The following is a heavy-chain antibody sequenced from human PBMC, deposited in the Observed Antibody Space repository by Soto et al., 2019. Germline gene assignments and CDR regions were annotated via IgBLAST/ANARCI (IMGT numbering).Heavy chain of an antibody. CDR3: VTDTAEDCGSDTCYVPLQH. CDR1: GFTFSTFA. Sequence: QVQLVESGGGVVQPGRSLRLSCAASGFTFSTFAIHWVRQAPGKGLEWVAAISANGYNKFYGDSVKGRFIISRDNAWNTVDLQMNSVRVEDTALYYCVTDTAEDCGSDTCYVPLQHWGQGTLVTVSS. J-gene: IGHJ1*01. D-gene: IGHD2-21*02. V-gene: IGHV3-30*04. CDR2: ISANGYNK.